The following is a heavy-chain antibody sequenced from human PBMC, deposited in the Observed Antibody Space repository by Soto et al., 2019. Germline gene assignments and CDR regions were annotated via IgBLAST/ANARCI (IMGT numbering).Heavy chain of an antibody. V-gene: IGHV3-23*01. J-gene: IGHJ4*02. CDR3: AKDPSSNYGDQ. CDR2: ISASGAYT. D-gene: IGHD3-10*01. Sequence: EVQSLESGGGLVQPGGSLRLSCTSSGFTFSSYAMSWARQTPGKGLEWVSGISASGAYTHYSDYVKGRFTISRDNSKNTFYLQMHSLRAEDTGVYYCAKDPSSNYGDQWGQGTLFTVSS. CDR1: GFTFSSYA.